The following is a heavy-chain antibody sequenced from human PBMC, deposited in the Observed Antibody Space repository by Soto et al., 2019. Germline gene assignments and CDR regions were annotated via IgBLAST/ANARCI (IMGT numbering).Heavy chain of an antibody. V-gene: IGHV3-74*01. Sequence: EVQLVEAGGGVGQPGGALRLSCTASGFTFNTHWMHWVRQAPGKGLVWVSRIYFDGITTNYADSVKGRLTVARDNAENTVYVHVKTLRDEDTAVYYCAGGGAMGVDYWGQGTLVTVSS. J-gene: IGHJ4*02. CDR3: AGGGAMGVDY. CDR2: IYFDGITT. CDR1: GFTFNTHW. D-gene: IGHD1-26*01.